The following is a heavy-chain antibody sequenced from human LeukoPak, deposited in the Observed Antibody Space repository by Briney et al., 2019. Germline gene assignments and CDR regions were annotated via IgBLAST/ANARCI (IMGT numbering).Heavy chain of an antibody. CDR2: IKQDGSEK. J-gene: IGHJ5*02. Sequence: GSLRLSCAASGFTFSSYWMSWVRQAPGKGLEWVANIKQDGSEKYYVDSVKGRFTISRDNAKNSLYLQMNSLRAEDTAVYYCARDLLLGDSSGYYLSDRFDPWGQGTLVTVSS. CDR3: ARDLLLGDSSGYYLSDRFDP. CDR1: GFTFSSYW. V-gene: IGHV3-7*01. D-gene: IGHD3-22*01.